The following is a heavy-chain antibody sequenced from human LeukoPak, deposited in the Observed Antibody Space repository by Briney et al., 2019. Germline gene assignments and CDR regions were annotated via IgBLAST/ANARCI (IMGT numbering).Heavy chain of an antibody. V-gene: IGHV1-46*01. Sequence: AASVKVSCKASGYTFTSYGISWVRQAPGQGLEWMGIINPSGGSTSYAQKFQGRVTMTRDTSTSTVYMELSSLRSEDTAVYYCARGQRQQLVNYWGQGTLVTVSS. J-gene: IGHJ4*02. D-gene: IGHD6-13*01. CDR1: GYTFTSYG. CDR3: ARGQRQQLVNY. CDR2: INPSGGST.